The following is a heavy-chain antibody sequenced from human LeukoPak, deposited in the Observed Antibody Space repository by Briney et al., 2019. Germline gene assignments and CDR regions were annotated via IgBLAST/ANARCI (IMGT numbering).Heavy chain of an antibody. J-gene: IGHJ4*02. Sequence: GASVKVSCKVSGYTRTELSMHWERQAPGKGLEWKGGFDPEDGETIYAQKFQGRVTMTEDTSTDTAYMELSSLRSEDTAVYYCATGLTEGYSGSYAPFDYWGQGTLVTVSS. CDR1: GYTRTELS. V-gene: IGHV1-24*01. D-gene: IGHD1-26*01. CDR3: ATGLTEGYSGSYAPFDY. CDR2: FDPEDGET.